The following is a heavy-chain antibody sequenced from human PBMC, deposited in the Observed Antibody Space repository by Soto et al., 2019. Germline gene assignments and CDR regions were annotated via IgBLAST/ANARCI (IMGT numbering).Heavy chain of an antibody. J-gene: IGHJ6*02. CDR2: INAGNGNT. CDR3: ARERGLGYCSSTSCPSDYYYGMDV. Sequence: ASVKVSCKASGYTFTSYAMHWVRQAPGQRLEWMGWINAGNGNTKYSQKFQGRVTITRDTSASTAYMELSSLRSEDTAVYYCARERGLGYCSSTSCPSDYYYGMDVWGQGTTVTVSS. V-gene: IGHV1-3*01. D-gene: IGHD2-2*01. CDR1: GYTFTSYA.